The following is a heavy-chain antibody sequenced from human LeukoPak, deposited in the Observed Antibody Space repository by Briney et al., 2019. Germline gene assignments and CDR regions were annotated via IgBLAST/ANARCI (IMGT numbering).Heavy chain of an antibody. Sequence: SETLSLTCTVSGGSISSGSYYWSWIRQPAGKGLEWIGYIYHSGSTYYNPSLKSRVTISVDRSKSQFSLKLSSVTAADTAVYYCARRGGPYDFWSGYYVGDAFDIWGQGTMVTVSS. J-gene: IGHJ3*02. CDR2: IYHSGST. CDR3: ARRGGPYDFWSGYYVGDAFDI. D-gene: IGHD3-3*01. V-gene: IGHV4-61*10. CDR1: GGSISSGSYY.